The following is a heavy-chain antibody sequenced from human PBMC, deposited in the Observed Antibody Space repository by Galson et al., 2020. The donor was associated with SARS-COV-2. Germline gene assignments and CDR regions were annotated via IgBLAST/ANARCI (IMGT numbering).Heavy chain of an antibody. D-gene: IGHD1-26*01. CDR1: GGSISSGSYY. V-gene: IGHV4-61*02. Sequence: SETLSLTCTVSGGSISSGSYYWSWIRQPAGKGLEWIGRIYTSGSTNYNPSLKSRVTISVDTSKNQFSLKLSSVTAADTAVYYCARDKLTNRYSGSYYFDYWGQGTLVTVSS. J-gene: IGHJ4*02. CDR3: ARDKLTNRYSGSYYFDY. CDR2: IYTSGST.